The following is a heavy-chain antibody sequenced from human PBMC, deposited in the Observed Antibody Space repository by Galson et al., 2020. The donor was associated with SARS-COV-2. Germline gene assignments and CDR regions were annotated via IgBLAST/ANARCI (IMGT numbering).Heavy chain of an antibody. CDR1: GGSISSYY. V-gene: IGHV4-59*13. CDR3: ARSDSSGWYGIYYYGMDV. Sequence: SETLSLTCTVSGGSISSYYWSWIRQPPGKGLEWIGYIYYSGSTNYNPSLKSRVTISVDTSKNQFSLKLSSVTAADTAVYYCARSDSSGWYGIYYYGMDVWGQGTTVTVSS. D-gene: IGHD6-19*01. J-gene: IGHJ6*02. CDR2: IYYSGST.